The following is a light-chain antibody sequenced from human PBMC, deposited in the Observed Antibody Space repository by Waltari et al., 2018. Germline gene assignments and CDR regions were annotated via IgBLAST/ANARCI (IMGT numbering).Light chain of an antibody. Sequence: QSVLPQPPPVSGAPGQRVTISCTGSNSNIGAGYDVPWYQHLPTNAPKLLIFANNNRPSGVPDRFSGSRSGPSASLAIPGLQAEDEADYYCQSYESSLSHSVFGTGTKVSVL. CDR2: ANN. V-gene: IGLV1-40*01. CDR1: NSNIGAGYD. CDR3: QSYESSLSHSV. J-gene: IGLJ1*01.